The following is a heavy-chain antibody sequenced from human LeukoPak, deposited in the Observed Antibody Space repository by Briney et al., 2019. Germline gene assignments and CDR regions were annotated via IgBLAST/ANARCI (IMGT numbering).Heavy chain of an antibody. CDR2: ISGSGDTT. J-gene: IGHJ4*02. CDR1: GFTFTSYA. CDR3: AKESPHFDY. Sequence: GGSLRLSCAASGFTFTSYAMSWVRHAPGKGLAWVSTISGSGDTTYYADSVKGRFTISRDNSKNTLYLQMNSLRAEDTAIYYCAKESPHFDYWGQGTLVTVSS. V-gene: IGHV3-23*01.